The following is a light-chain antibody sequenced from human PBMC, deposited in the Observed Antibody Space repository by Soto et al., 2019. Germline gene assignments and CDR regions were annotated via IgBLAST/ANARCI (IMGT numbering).Light chain of an antibody. Sequence: QAVVTQEPSLSVSPGGTVTLTCALSSGSVSISYYPSWYQQTPGQAPRTLICNTNTRSSGVPDRFSGSILGNKAALTITGAQADDEGDYYCVLYIGSGISVFGGGTKLTVL. J-gene: IGLJ3*02. CDR2: NTN. CDR1: SGSVSISYY. CDR3: VLYIGSGISV. V-gene: IGLV8-61*01.